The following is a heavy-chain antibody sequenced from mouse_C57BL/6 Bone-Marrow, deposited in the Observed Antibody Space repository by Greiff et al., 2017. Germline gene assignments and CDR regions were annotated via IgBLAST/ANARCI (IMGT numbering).Heavy chain of an antibody. D-gene: IGHD2-5*01. CDR1: GYTFTSYW. CDR3: ARPYYSKGGFAY. Sequence: QVQLQQPGAELVKPGASVKLSCKASGYTFTSYWMHWVKQRPGQGLEWIGMIDPNSGSTNYNEKFKSKATLTVDKSSSTAYMQLSSLTSEDSAVYYCARPYYSKGGFAYWGQGTLVTVSA. J-gene: IGHJ3*01. V-gene: IGHV1-64*01. CDR2: IDPNSGST.